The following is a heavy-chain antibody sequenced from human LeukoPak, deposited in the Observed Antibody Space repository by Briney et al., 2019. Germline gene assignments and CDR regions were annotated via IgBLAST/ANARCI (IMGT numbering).Heavy chain of an antibody. Sequence: GGSLRLSCAASGFTFSSYGMHWVRQAPGKGLEWVAVISYDGSNKYYADSVKGRFTISRDNSKNTLYLQMSSLRAEDTAVYYCAKVAHYDSSGYLVDYWGQGTLVTVSS. D-gene: IGHD3-22*01. J-gene: IGHJ4*02. CDR1: GFTFSSYG. CDR2: ISYDGSNK. V-gene: IGHV3-30*18. CDR3: AKVAHYDSSGYLVDY.